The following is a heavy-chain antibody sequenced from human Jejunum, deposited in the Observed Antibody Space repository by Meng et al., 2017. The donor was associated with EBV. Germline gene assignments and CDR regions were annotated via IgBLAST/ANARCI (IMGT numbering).Heavy chain of an antibody. CDR3: ARDYSDSSRQGY. CDR2: INPNSGGT. Sequence: QVQLVQSGAEVKQPVASVRVSCKASGYTFTGYFIHWVRQAPGQGLEWMGRINPNSGGTSYTQKFQGRVTMTRDTSITTAYMELSRLGSDDTAAYYCARDYSDSSRQGYWGQGTLVTVSS. D-gene: IGHD3-22*01. J-gene: IGHJ4*02. V-gene: IGHV1-2*06. CDR1: GYTFTGYF.